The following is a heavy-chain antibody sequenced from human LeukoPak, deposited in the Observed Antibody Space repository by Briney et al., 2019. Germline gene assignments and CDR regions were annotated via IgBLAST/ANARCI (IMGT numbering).Heavy chain of an antibody. CDR1: GGSFSGYY. Sequence: SETLSLTCAVYGGSFSGYYWSWIRQPPGKGLEWIGEINHSGSTNYNPSLKSRVTISVDTSKNQFSLKLSSVTAADTAVYYCARGLYHDFWSGYYIYNWFDPWGQGTLVTVSS. V-gene: IGHV4-34*01. J-gene: IGHJ5*02. CDR3: ARGLYHDFWSGYYIYNWFDP. CDR2: INHSGST. D-gene: IGHD3-3*01.